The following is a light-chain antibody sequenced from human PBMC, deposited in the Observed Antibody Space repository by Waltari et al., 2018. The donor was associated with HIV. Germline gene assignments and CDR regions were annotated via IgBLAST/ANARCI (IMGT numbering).Light chain of an antibody. J-gene: IGLJ3*02. CDR2: DVT. V-gene: IGLV2-23*02. CDR3: RSYAGITTWV. CDR1: SNDLGRYDL. Sequence: QSALTQPASVSGSPGQSITISCTGTSNDLGRYDLVSWYQHQPGRAPKLIIYDVTKWPLWCFHRFFGSKSGVTAALANSGLQAEDEADYYCRSYAGITTWVFGGGTKVTVL.